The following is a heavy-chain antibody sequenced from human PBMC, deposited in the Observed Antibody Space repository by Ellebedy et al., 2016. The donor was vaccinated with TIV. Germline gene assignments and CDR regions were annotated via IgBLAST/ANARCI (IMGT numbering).Heavy chain of an antibody. CDR3: TKDVDPGGLYS. CDR1: RFTSHDHG. V-gene: IGHV3-9*02. CDR2: IIWNSGGT. J-gene: IGHJ5*02. D-gene: IGHD1-1*01. Sequence: PGGSLRLSCAVSRFTSHDHGMHWVRQAPGKGLEWVSGIIWNSGGTGYADSVKGRFTISRDNAKNSLYLQMNSLRVEDTALYYCTKDVDPGGLYSWGQGTLVTVSS.